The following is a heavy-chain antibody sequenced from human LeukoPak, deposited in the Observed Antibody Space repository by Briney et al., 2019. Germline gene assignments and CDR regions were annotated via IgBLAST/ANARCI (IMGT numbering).Heavy chain of an antibody. D-gene: IGHD3-22*01. CDR3: ARATSDFYDRSGNYYGYFQH. J-gene: IGHJ1*01. Sequence: PGGSLRLSCAASGFTFSSYEMNWVRQAPGKGLEWLAFVSSRGDSIYYADSVKGRFTISRDNANNSLFLQLSSLRVEDTAVYYCARATSDFYDRSGNYYGYFQHWGQGTLVIVSS. CDR2: VSSRGDSI. V-gene: IGHV3-48*03. CDR1: GFTFSSYE.